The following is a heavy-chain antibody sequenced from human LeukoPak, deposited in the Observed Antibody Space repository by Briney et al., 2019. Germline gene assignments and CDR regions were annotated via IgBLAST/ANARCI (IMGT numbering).Heavy chain of an antibody. CDR3: ARDPGGYREYYFGY. V-gene: IGHV3-30-3*01. D-gene: IGHD3-22*01. CDR1: GFTFSSYA. J-gene: IGHJ4*02. CDR2: ISYDGSNK. Sequence: GGSLRLSCAASGFTFSSYAMHWVRQAPGKGLEWVAVISYDGSNKYYADSVKGRFTISRDNSRNTLSLQMNSLRLEDTAVYYCARDPGGYREYYFGYWAQGTLVTVSS.